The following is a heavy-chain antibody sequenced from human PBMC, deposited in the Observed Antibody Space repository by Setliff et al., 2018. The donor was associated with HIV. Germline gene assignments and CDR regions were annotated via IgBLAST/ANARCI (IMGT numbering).Heavy chain of an antibody. J-gene: IGHJ3*02. D-gene: IGHD2-2*01. CDR2: ISGSGGST. CDR3: AREVSRYCSSTSCGTGAFDI. Sequence: PGGSLRLSCAASGFTFSSYAMSWVRQAPGKGLEWVSAISGSGGSTYYADSVKGRFTISRDNSKNTLYLQMNSLRAEDTAVYYCAREVSRYCSSTSCGTGAFDIWGQGTMVTVSS. V-gene: IGHV3-23*01. CDR1: GFTFSSYA.